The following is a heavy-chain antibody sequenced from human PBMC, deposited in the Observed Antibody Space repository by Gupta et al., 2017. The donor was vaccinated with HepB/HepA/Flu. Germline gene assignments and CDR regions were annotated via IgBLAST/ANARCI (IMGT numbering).Heavy chain of an antibody. CDR3: ARGGYCSGGSCYSGSLFDY. Sequence: EVQLVESGGGLVQPGGSLRLSCAASGFTFSSYWMSWVRQAPGTGLEWVANIKQDGSEKYYVDSVKGRFTISRDNAKNSLYLQMNSLRAEDTAVYYCARGGYCSGGSCYSGSLFDYWGQGTLVTVSS. CDR2: IKQDGSEK. CDR1: GFTFSSYW. V-gene: IGHV3-7*01. J-gene: IGHJ4*02. D-gene: IGHD2-15*01.